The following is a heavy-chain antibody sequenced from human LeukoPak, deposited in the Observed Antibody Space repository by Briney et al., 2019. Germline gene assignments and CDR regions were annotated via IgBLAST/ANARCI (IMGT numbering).Heavy chain of an antibody. D-gene: IGHD5-24*01. CDR3: ARDRRDGYNRVIDY. CDR2: IYHSGST. J-gene: IGHJ4*02. Sequence: SETLSLTYTVSGYSISSGYYWGWIRQPPGKGLEWIGSIYHSGSTYYNPSLKSRVTISVDTSKNQFSLKLSSVTAADTAVYYCARDRRDGYNRVIDYWGQGTLVTVSS. CDR1: GYSISSGYY. V-gene: IGHV4-38-2*02.